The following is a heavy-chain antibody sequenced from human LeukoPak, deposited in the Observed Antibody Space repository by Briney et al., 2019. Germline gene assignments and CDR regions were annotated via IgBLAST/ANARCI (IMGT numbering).Heavy chain of an antibody. Sequence: HPGGSLRLSCAVSGFTVSSNYMSWVRQAPGKGLEWVSLIHSGGTTDYADSVKDRFTISRDYSKNTVNLQINSLRAEDTAVYYCARERRYCSGDNCYSGLDYWGQGTLVTVSS. CDR3: ARERRYCSGDNCYSGLDY. V-gene: IGHV3-53*01. CDR1: GFTVSSNY. J-gene: IGHJ4*02. D-gene: IGHD2-15*01. CDR2: IHSGGTT.